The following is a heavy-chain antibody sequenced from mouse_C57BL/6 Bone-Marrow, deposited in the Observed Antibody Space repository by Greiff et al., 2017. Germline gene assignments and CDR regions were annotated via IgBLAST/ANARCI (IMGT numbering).Heavy chain of an antibody. V-gene: IGHV1-81*01. Sequence: QVQLQQSGAELARPGASVKLSCKASGYTFTSYGISWVKQRTGQGLEWIGEIYPRSGNTYYNEKFKGKATLTADKSSSTAYMELRSLTSEDSAVYFCARGEVTTVDFDYWGQGTTLTVSS. J-gene: IGHJ2*01. CDR1: GYTFTSYG. CDR3: ARGEVTTVDFDY. CDR2: IYPRSGNT. D-gene: IGHD2-2*01.